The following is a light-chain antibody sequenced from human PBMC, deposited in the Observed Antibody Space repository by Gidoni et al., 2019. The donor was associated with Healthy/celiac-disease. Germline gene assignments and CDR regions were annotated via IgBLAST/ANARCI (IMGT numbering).Light chain of an antibody. J-gene: IGKJ4*01. CDR3: QQYGRSPLT. V-gene: IGKV3-20*01. CDR1: QSVSCSY. Sequence: IVLPQSPGTLSLSPGERATLSCRASQSVSCSYLAWYQQKPGQAPRLLIYGASSRATGIPDRFSGSGSGTDFTLTISRLEPEDFAVYYCQQYGRSPLTFGGGTKVEIK. CDR2: GAS.